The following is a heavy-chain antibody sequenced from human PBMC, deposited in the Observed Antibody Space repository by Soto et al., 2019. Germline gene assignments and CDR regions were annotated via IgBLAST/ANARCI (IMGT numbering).Heavy chain of an antibody. J-gene: IGHJ4*02. D-gene: IGHD1-26*01. V-gene: IGHV3-21*01. CDR2: ISSSSSYI. CDR3: AREGVLGGSYPFDY. Sequence: EVQLVESGGGLVKPGGSLRLSCAASGFTFSSYSMNWVRQAPGKGLEWVSSISSSSSYIYYAASVKGRFTISRDNAKNSLYLQMNSLSAEDTAVYYCAREGVLGGSYPFDYWGQGTLVTVSS. CDR1: GFTFSSYS.